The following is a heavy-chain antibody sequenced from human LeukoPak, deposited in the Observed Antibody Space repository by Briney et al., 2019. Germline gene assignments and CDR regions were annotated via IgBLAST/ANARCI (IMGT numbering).Heavy chain of an antibody. CDR3: ARDKYSSSWYNWFDP. CDR2: IYYSGST. J-gene: IGHJ5*02. V-gene: IGHV4-59*01. Sequence: SETLSLTCTVSGGSISSYYWSWIRQPPGKGLEWIGYIYYSGSTNYNPSLKSRVTISVDTSKNQFSLKLSSVTAADTAVYYCARDKYSSSWYNWFDPWGQGTLVTVSS. CDR1: GGSISSYY. D-gene: IGHD6-13*01.